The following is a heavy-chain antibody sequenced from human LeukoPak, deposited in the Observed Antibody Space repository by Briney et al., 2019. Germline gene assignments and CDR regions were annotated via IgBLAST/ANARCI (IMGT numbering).Heavy chain of an antibody. CDR2: ISYDGSNK. J-gene: IGHJ4*02. V-gene: IGHV3-30*18. CDR1: GFTFSSYG. CDR3: AKDSSTPTIFGVVIPTTPDY. D-gene: IGHD3-3*01. Sequence: GGSLRLSCAASGFTFSSYGMHWVRQAPGKGLEWVAVISYDGSNKYYADSVKGRFTISRDNSKNTLYLQMNSLRAEDTAVYYCAKDSSTPTIFGVVIPTTPDYWGQGTLVTVSS.